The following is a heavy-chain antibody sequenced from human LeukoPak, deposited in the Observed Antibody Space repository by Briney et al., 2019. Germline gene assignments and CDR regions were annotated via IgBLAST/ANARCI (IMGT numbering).Heavy chain of an antibody. J-gene: IGHJ4*02. CDR1: GFTFSSYA. CDR2: ISGSGGST. D-gene: IGHD3-22*01. V-gene: IGHV3-23*01. CDR3: ARDPDYYDSSGYFAY. Sequence: PGGSLRLSCAASGFTFSSYAMSWVRQAPGKGLEWVSAISGSGGSTYYADSVKGRFTISRDNSKNTLYLQMNSLRAEDTAVYYCARDPDYYDSSGYFAYWGQGTLVTVSS.